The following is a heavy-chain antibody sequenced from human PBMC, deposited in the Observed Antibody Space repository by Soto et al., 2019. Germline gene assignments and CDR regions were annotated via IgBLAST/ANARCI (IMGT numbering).Heavy chain of an antibody. CDR2: ISSSGGST. CDR3: AKNQHAMAHDY. D-gene: IGHD2-8*01. J-gene: IGHJ4*02. V-gene: IGHV3-23*01. CDR1: GFTFSNYA. Sequence: LRLSCAASGFTFSNYAMSWVRQAPGKELEWVSSISSSGGSTDYADSVKGRFTISRDNSQNTPNLQMNSLRAEDTAIYFCAKNQHAMAHDYWGPGTLVTVSS.